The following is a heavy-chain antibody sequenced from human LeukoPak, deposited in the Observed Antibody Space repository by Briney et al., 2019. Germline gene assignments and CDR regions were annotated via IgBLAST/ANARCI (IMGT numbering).Heavy chain of an antibody. J-gene: IGHJ4*02. CDR3: ARDAYGDYYFDY. CDR2: IWYDGSNK. Sequence: GGSLRLSCAASGFTFSRHGMHWVRQAPGKGLEWVAVIWYDGSNKYYADSVKGRFTISRDSTKNTLYLQMNSLRAEDTAVYYCARDAYGDYYFDYWGQGTLVTVSS. D-gene: IGHD4-17*01. V-gene: IGHV3-33*01. CDR1: GFTFSRHG.